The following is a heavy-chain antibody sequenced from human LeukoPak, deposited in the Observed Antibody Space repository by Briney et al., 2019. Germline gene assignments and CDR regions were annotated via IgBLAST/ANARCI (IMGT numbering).Heavy chain of an antibody. V-gene: IGHV3-13*01. CDR1: GFTFSSYD. D-gene: IGHD4-17*01. CDR2: IGTAGDT. J-gene: IGHJ2*01. CDR3: ARVSNRVTNYWYFDL. Sequence: GGSLRLSCADSGFTFSSYDMHWVRQATGKGLEWVSAIGTAGDTYYPGSVKGRFTISRENAKNSLYLQMNSLRAGDTAVYYCARVSNRVTNYWYFDLWGRGTLVTVSS.